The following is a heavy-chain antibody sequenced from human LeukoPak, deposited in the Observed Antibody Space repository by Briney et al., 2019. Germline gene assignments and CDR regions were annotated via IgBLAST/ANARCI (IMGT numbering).Heavy chain of an antibody. D-gene: IGHD6-19*01. CDR2: ISSSSSYI. V-gene: IGHV3-21*01. Sequence: GGSLRLSCAASGSTFSRYAMSWVRQAPGKGLEWVSSISSSSSYIYYADSVKGRFTISRDNAKNSLYLQMNSLRAEDTAVYYCARTPDYSSGWYWDTYYFDYWGQGTLVTVSS. CDR3: ARTPDYSSGWYWDTYYFDY. J-gene: IGHJ4*02. CDR1: GSTFSRYA.